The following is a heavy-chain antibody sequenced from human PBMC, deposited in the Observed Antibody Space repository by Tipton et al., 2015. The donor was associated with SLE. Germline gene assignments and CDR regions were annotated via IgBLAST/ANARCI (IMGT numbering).Heavy chain of an antibody. CDR3: ARAGLRKGPGIPGWFDP. CDR2: IYYTGNP. J-gene: IGHJ5*02. D-gene: IGHD3-3*01. CDR1: GDSISSHY. V-gene: IGHV4-59*11. Sequence: TLSLTCTVSGDSISSHYWAWIRQSPGKGLEWIEYIYYTGNPNYNPSLKSRVSTSVDTSKNQFSLRLTSVTAADTAVYYCARAGLRKGPGIPGWFDPWGQGILVTVSS.